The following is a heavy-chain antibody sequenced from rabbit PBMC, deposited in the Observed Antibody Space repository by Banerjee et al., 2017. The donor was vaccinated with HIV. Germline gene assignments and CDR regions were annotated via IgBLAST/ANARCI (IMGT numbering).Heavy chain of an antibody. CDR1: GFSFSSSYY. J-gene: IGHJ4*01. Sequence: QSLEESGGGLVQPEGSLTLTCTASGFSFSSSYYICWVRQAPGKGLEWIGCIYTGWSGSTYYASWVNGRFTISRSTSLNTVDLQMTSLTPADTATYFCARMDGGDGYAFNLWGPGTLVTVS. CDR2: IYTGWSGST. CDR3: ARMDGGDGYAFNL. D-gene: IGHD6-1*01. V-gene: IGHV1S43*01.